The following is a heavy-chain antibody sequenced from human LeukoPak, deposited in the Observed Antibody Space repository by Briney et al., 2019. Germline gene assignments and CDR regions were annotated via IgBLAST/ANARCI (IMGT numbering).Heavy chain of an antibody. D-gene: IGHD5-18*01. CDR1: GGSFSGCY. J-gene: IGHJ5*02. Sequence: PSETLSLTCAVYGGSFSGCYWSWIRQPPGKGLEWIGEISHSGSTNYNPSLKSRVTISVDTSKNQFSLKLSSVTAADTAVYYCAREDTAMGQPFDPWGQGTLVTVSS. V-gene: IGHV4-34*01. CDR2: ISHSGST. CDR3: AREDTAMGQPFDP.